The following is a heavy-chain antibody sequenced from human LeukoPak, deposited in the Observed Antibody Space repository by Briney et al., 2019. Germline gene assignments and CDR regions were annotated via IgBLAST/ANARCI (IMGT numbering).Heavy chain of an antibody. CDR3: ARDRVKLGIVGDYFDY. D-gene: IGHD7-27*01. Sequence: GGSLRLSCAASGFTFSSYAMHWVRQAPGKGLEWVAVISYDGSNKYYADSVKGRFTISRDNSKNTLYLQMNSLRAEDTAVYYCARDRVKLGIVGDYFDYWGQGTLVTVSS. CDR2: ISYDGSNK. V-gene: IGHV3-30-3*01. J-gene: IGHJ4*02. CDR1: GFTFSSYA.